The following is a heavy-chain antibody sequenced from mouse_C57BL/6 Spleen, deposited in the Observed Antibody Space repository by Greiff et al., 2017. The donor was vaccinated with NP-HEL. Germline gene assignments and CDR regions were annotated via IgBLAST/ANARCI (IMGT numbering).Heavy chain of an antibody. J-gene: IGHJ4*01. CDR1: GFTFSSYA. D-gene: IGHD1-1*01. Sequence: EVQGVESGEGLVKPGGSLKLSCAASGFTFSSYAMSWVRQTPEKRLEWVAYISSGGDYIYYADTVKGRFTISRDNARNTLYLQMSSLKSEDTAMYYCTREGDITTVVATYYYAMDYWGQGTSVTVSS. CDR3: TREGDITTVVATYYYAMDY. CDR2: ISSGGDYI. V-gene: IGHV5-9-1*02.